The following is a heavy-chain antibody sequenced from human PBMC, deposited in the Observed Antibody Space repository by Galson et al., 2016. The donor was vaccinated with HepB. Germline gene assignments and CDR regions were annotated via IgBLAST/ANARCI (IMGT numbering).Heavy chain of an antibody. CDR3: ARRSAPLGNFDV. V-gene: IGHV6-1*01. CDR1: GDSVSSNAAS. Sequence: CAISGDSVSSNAASWNLIRQSPSRGLEWLGRTYYRSEWYNEYALSVRSRITITPDISKNQFSLQLNPVTPEDTAVYFCARRSAPLGNFDVWGQGTAVTVAS. CDR2: TYYRSEWYN. D-gene: IGHD2-15*01. J-gene: IGHJ3*01.